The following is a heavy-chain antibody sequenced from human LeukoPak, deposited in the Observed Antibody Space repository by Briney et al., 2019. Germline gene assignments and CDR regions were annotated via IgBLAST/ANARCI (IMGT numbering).Heavy chain of an antibody. Sequence: GGSLRLSCAASGFTFSSYSMNWVRQAPGKGLEWVSYISSSSSTIYYADSVKGRFTISRDNAKNSLYLQMNSLRAEDTAVYYCARDARLAVAEYPYWGQGTLVTVSS. J-gene: IGHJ4*02. CDR3: ARDARLAVAEYPY. V-gene: IGHV3-48*04. D-gene: IGHD6-19*01. CDR2: ISSSSSTI. CDR1: GFTFSSYS.